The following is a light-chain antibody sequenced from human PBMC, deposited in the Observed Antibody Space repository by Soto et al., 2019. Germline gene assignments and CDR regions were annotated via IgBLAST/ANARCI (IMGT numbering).Light chain of an antibody. Sequence: DIQMTQSPSSLSSSVGDRVTITCRASQGISNYLAWYQQKPGKVPKLLIYAASTLQSGVPSRFRGSGSGTDFTLTIRSLQPEDVAIYYCQKYNSAPWTFGQGPKAEIK. CDR1: QGISNY. CDR3: QKYNSAPWT. J-gene: IGKJ1*01. V-gene: IGKV1-27*01. CDR2: AAS.